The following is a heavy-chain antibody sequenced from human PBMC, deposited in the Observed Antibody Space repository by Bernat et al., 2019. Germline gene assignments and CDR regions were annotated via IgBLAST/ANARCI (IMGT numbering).Heavy chain of an antibody. Sequence: QVQLVQSGAEVKKPGSSVKVSCKASGGTFSSYAISWVRQAPGQGLEWMGGIIPIFGTANYAQKFQGRVTITADESTSTAYMGLSSLRSEDTAVYYCARDRQGVLRYLDWLFPNDYYGMDVWGQGTTVTVSS. D-gene: IGHD3-9*01. V-gene: IGHV1-69*01. CDR3: ARDRQGVLRYLDWLFPNDYYGMDV. J-gene: IGHJ6*02. CDR1: GGTFSSYA. CDR2: IIPIFGTA.